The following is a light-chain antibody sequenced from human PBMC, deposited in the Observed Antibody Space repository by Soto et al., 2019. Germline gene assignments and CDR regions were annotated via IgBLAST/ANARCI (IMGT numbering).Light chain of an antibody. V-gene: IGKV3D-15*01. CDR1: QGVGRN. CDR2: GAS. CDR3: QQYNNWPPGT. J-gene: IGKJ4*01. Sequence: EIVMTQSPATRSLSPGERATLSCRASQGVGRNLAWYQQKPGQAPRLLIYGASTRATGIPARFSGSGSGTEFTLTISSLQSEDFAVYYCQQYNNWPPGTFGGGTKVEIK.